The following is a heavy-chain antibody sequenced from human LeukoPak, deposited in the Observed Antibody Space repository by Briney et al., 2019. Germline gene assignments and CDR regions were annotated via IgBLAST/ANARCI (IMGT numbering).Heavy chain of an antibody. D-gene: IGHD3-10*01. CDR1: GLTFSNYW. CDR2: INNYGSIT. V-gene: IGHV3-74*03. CDR3: ASLTSQYDY. Sequence: GGSLRLSCAASGLTFSNYWMQWVRQAPGQGLVWVSRINNYGSITTYADSVKGRFTISRDNAKNTLYLQMNSLRAEDTAVYYCASLTSQYDYWGLETLVTVSS. J-gene: IGHJ4*02.